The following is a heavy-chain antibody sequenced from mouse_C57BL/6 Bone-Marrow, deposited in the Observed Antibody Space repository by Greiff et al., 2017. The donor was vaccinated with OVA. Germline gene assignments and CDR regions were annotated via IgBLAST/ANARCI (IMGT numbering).Heavy chain of an antibody. J-gene: IGHJ2*01. CDR3: TRLGYYGRYYFDY. V-gene: IGHV1-5*01. D-gene: IGHD1-1*01. Sequence: VQLQQSGTVLARPGASVKMSCKTSGYTFTSYWMHWVKQRPGQGLEWIGAIYPGNSDTSYNQKFKGKAKLTAVTSASTAYMELSSLTNEDSAVYYCTRLGYYGRYYFDYWGQGTTLTVSS. CDR2: IYPGNSDT. CDR1: GYTFTSYW.